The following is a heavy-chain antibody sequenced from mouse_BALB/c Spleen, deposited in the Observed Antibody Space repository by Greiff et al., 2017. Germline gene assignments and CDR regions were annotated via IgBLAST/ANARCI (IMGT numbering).Heavy chain of an antibody. CDR2: ISSGGGST. J-gene: IGHJ4*01. Sequence: EVQLVESGGGLVKPGGSLKLSCAASGFAFSSYDMSWVRQTPEKRLEWVAYISSGGGSTYYPDTVKGRFTISRDNAKNTLYLQMSSLKSEDTAMYYCARHNWDEAMDYWGQGTSVTVSS. CDR1: GFAFSSYD. D-gene: IGHD4-1*01. CDR3: ARHNWDEAMDY. V-gene: IGHV5-12-1*01.